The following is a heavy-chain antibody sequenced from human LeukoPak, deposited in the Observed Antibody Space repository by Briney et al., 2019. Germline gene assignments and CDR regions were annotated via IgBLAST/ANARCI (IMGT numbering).Heavy chain of an antibody. CDR2: INWNGGSK. CDR1: GFTFDDYG. Sequence: GGSLRLSCAASGFTFDDYGMSWVRPAPGKGLEWVSVINWNGGSKGYAASVKGRFTISRENAKNSLYLQMNSLRAGDTAVYYCARVRKSSGYYSWYFDLWGRGTVVTVSS. CDR3: ARVRKSSGYYSWYFDL. D-gene: IGHD5-12*01. J-gene: IGHJ2*01. V-gene: IGHV3-20*04.